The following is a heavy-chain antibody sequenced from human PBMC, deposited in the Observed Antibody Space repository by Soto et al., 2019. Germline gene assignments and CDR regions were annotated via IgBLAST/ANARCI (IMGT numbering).Heavy chain of an antibody. CDR1: GFPFSSYA. J-gene: IGHJ4*02. D-gene: IGHD2-2*01. CDR2: VTGSGFYT. V-gene: IGHV3-23*01. CDR3: AMDRVDKSVVLLPATPTAFGC. Sequence: GCSLRLSCAASGFPFSSYAITWVRQAPGKGLQRISTVTGSGFYTFYADSVKCRFTISRYNSKNTRYLQMNRLGAEDTAVYYCAMDRVDKSVVLLPATPTAFGCWGQGTLVTVYS.